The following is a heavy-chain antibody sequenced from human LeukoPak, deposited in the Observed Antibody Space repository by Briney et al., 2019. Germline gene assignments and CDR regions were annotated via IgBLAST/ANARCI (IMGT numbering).Heavy chain of an antibody. J-gene: IGHJ6*03. CDR2: IYYSGST. Sequence: SETLSLTCTVSGDSISSTNYYWGWIRQPPGKGLEWIESIYYSGSTYYNPSLKSRVTISVDTSKNQFSLKLSSVTAADTAVYYCAREGILTGYYTYYYYYMDVWGKGTTVTVSS. CDR1: GDSISSTNYY. V-gene: IGHV4-39*07. CDR3: AREGILTGYYTYYYYYMDV. D-gene: IGHD3-9*01.